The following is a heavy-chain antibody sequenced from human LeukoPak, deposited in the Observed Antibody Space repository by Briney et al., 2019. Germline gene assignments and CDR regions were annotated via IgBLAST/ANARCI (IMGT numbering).Heavy chain of an antibody. V-gene: IGHV3-23*01. D-gene: IGHD3-22*01. J-gene: IGHJ4*02. Sequence: GGSLRLSCAASGFTFSSYAMRWVRQAPGKGLEWVSAIGGSGGSTYYADSVKGRFTISRDNSKNTLYLQMNSLRVEDTAVYYCAKVPYDSSGYYYDYWGQGTLVTVSS. CDR3: AKVPYDSSGYYYDY. CDR1: GFTFSSYA. CDR2: IGGSGGST.